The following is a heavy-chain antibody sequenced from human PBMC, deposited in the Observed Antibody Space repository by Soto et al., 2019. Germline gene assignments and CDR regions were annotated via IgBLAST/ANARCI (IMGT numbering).Heavy chain of an antibody. J-gene: IGHJ5*02. CDR3: ARVFHWFDP. Sequence: SETLSLTCTVSGGSISSYYWSWIRQPRGKGLEWIGYIYYSGSTNYNPSLKSRVTISVDTSKNQFSLKLSSVTAADTAVYYCARVFHWFDPWGQGTLVTVSS. CDR1: GGSISSYY. V-gene: IGHV4-59*01. CDR2: IYYSGST.